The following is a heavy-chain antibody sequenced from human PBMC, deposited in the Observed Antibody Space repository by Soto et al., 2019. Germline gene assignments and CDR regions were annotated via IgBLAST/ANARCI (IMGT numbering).Heavy chain of an antibody. J-gene: IGHJ4*02. CDR2: MHPNSGNR. CDR3: AIISDYGDYEPAVYDY. V-gene: IGHV1-8*01. CDR1: GYTFTSYD. D-gene: IGHD4-17*01. Sequence: QVQLVQSGAEVKKPGASVKVSCKASGYTFTSYDINWVRQATGQGLEWMGWMHPNSGNRGYAQKFRGRVTMTRNTSISTSYMALSSLRSEDTAVYYWAIISDYGDYEPAVYDYWGQGTLVTVSS.